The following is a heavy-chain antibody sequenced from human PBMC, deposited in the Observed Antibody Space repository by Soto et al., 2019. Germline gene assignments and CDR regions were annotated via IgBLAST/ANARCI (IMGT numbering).Heavy chain of an antibody. CDR2: INPNSGNI. CDR3: ARGRASGSYYLLDY. V-gene: IGHV1-8*01. D-gene: IGHD3-10*01. J-gene: IGHJ4*02. CDR1: GDTFTTYD. Sequence: GASVKVSFKASGDTFTTYDINWLRHATGHGLEWMGWINPNSGNIGYAQRFQGRVTMTRDTAIRTAYMEVSSLRSDDTAVYYCARGRASGSYYLLDYWGQGTLVTVSS.